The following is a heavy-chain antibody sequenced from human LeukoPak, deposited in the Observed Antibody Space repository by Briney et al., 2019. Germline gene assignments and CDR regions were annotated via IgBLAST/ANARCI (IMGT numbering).Heavy chain of an antibody. V-gene: IGHV3-23*01. Sequence: GGSLRLSCAASGFTFSSYAMSWVRQAPGKGLEWVSAISGCGGSTYYADSVKGRFTISRDNSKNTLYLQMNSLRAEDTAVYYCAKDPSYGGSREFDYWGQGTLVTVSS. J-gene: IGHJ4*02. CDR3: AKDPSYGGSREFDY. CDR1: GFTFSSYA. CDR2: ISGCGGST. D-gene: IGHD2-15*01.